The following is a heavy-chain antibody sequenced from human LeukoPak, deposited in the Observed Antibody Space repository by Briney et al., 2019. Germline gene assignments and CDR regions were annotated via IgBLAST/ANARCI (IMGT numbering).Heavy chain of an antibody. V-gene: IGHV4-34*01. J-gene: IGHJ6*03. CDR2: INHSGST. CDR1: GGSFSGYY. Sequence: SETLSLTCAVYGGSFSGYYWSWIRQPPGKGLEWIGEINHSGSTNYNPSLKSRVTISVDTSKNQFSLQLNSVTPEDTAVYYCARDTNYYYYYYMDVWGKGTTVTVSS. CDR3: ARDTNYYYYYYMDV.